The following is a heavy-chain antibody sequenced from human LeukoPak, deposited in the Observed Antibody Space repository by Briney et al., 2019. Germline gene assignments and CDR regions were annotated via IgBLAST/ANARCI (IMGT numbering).Heavy chain of an antibody. CDR3: ARDNGRYSSSWYVGANWFDP. V-gene: IGHV1-2*02. CDR2: INPNSGGT. Sequence: ASVKVSCKASGYTFTGYYMHWVRQAPGQGLEWMGWINPNSGGTNYAQKFQGRVTMTRDTSISTAYMELSRLRSDDTAVYYCARDNGRYSSSWYVGANWFDPWDQGTLVTVSS. D-gene: IGHD6-13*01. CDR1: GYTFTGYY. J-gene: IGHJ5*02.